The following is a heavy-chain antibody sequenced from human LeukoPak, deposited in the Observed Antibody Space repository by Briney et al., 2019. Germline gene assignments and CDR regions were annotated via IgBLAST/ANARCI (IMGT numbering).Heavy chain of an antibody. J-gene: IGHJ4*02. CDR2: IIPILGIA. D-gene: IGHD3-16*01. CDR3: AHRFTHDYVWGSSLVY. V-gene: IGHV1-69*02. Sequence: SVKLSCKASGGTFSSYTISWVRQAPGQGLEWMGRIIPILGIANYAQKFQGRVTITADKSTSTAYMELSSLRSEDTAVYYCAHRFTHDYVWGSSLVYWGQGTLVTVSS. CDR1: GGTFSSYT.